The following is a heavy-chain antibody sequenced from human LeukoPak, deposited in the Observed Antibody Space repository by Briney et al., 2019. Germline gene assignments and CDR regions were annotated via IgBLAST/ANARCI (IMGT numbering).Heavy chain of an antibody. V-gene: IGHV4-31*03. CDR3: ARGGAYHWSD. J-gene: IGHJ4*02. Sequence: SETLSLTCTVSGGSISSGGYYWNWVRQHPGKGLEWVGYIYYGGRSYYNPSLKSRVSISVDTSKNQFSLRLSSVTAADTAVYFCARGGAYHWSDWGQGTLVTVSS. CDR2: IYYGGRS. D-gene: IGHD1-26*01. CDR1: GGSISSGGYY.